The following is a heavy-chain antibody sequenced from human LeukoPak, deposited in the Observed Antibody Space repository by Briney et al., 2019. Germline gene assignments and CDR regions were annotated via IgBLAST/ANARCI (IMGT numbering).Heavy chain of an antibody. CDR1: GGTFSSYA. V-gene: IGHV1-69*06. D-gene: IGHD3-22*01. CDR2: ITPIFGTA. CDR3: ARAPIRDYYDSSGYRTTYFDY. J-gene: IGHJ4*02. Sequence: ASVKVSCKASGGTFSSYAISWVRQAPGQGLEWMGGITPIFGTANYAQKFQGRVTITADKSTSTAYMELSSLRSEDTAVYYCARAPIRDYYDSSGYRTTYFDYWGQGTLVTVSS.